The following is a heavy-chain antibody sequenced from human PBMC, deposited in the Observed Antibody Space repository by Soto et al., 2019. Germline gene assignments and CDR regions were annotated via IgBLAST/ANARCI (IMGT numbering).Heavy chain of an antibody. Sequence: ASVKVSCKASGYTFTSYYMHWVRQAPGQGLEWMGIINPSGGSTSYAQKFQGRVTMTRDTSTSTVYMELSSLRSEDTAVYYCARGGAILTGYSTTYYYGMDGWGQGTTVTVSS. V-gene: IGHV1-46*01. CDR2: INPSGGST. D-gene: IGHD3-9*01. CDR1: GYTFTSYY. CDR3: ARGGAILTGYSTTYYYGMDG. J-gene: IGHJ6*02.